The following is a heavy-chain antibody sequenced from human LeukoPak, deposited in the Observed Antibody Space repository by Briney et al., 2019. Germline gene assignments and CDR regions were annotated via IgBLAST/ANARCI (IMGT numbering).Heavy chain of an antibody. CDR1: GFTFSSCS. J-gene: IGHJ6*02. V-gene: IGHV3-21*04. CDR3: AKDMGYYGSGSSLYYYYYGMDV. CDR2: ISSSSSYI. Sequence: GGSLRLSCAASGFTFSSCSMNWVRQAPGKGLEWVSSISSSSSYIYYADSVKGRFTISRDNAKNSLYLQMNSLRAEDTALYYCAKDMGYYGSGSSLYYYYYGMDVWGQGTTVTVSS. D-gene: IGHD3-10*01.